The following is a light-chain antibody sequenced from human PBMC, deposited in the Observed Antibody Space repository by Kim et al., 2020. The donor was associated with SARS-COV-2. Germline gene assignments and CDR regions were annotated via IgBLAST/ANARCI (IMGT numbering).Light chain of an antibody. V-gene: IGKV1-39*01. CDR1: ECNSSY. CDR2: AAS. J-gene: IGKJ2*01. Sequence: CASRRHRDNSTWRESECNSSYLKVYEQKTGKAPKLLIYAASSLQSGVPARFSGSRSGTDFTLTISTVQPEDFATYHCQQSYSTPYALGQGTKVENK. CDR3: QQSYSTPYA.